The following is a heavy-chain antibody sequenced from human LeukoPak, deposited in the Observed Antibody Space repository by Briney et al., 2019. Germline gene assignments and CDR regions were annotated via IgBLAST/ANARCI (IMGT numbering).Heavy chain of an antibody. CDR3: AKNYPYGSGEGIDY. CDR1: GFTFSSYG. D-gene: IGHD3-10*01. V-gene: IGHV3-30*18. CDR2: ISYDGSNK. Sequence: GGSLRLFCAASGFTFSSYGMHWVRQAPGKGLEWVAVISYDGSNKYYADSVKGRFTIFRENSKNTLYLQMNSLRAEDTAVYYCAKNYPYGSGEGIDYWGQGTLVTVSS. J-gene: IGHJ4*02.